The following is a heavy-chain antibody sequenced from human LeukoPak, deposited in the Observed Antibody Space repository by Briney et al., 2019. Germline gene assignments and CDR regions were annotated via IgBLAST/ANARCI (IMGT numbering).Heavy chain of an antibody. CDR1: GFTFSSYG. V-gene: IGHV3-30*18. Sequence: GGSLRLSCAASGFTFSSYGMHWVRQAPGKGLEWVAVISYDGSNKYYADSVKGRFTISRDNSKNTLYLQMNSLRAEDTAVYYCAKDRDYDIPFDYWGQGTLVTVSS. D-gene: IGHD3-9*01. J-gene: IGHJ4*02. CDR3: AKDRDYDIPFDY. CDR2: ISYDGSNK.